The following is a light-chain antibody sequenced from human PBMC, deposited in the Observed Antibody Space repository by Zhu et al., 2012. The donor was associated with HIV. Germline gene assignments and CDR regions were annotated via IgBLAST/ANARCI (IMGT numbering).Light chain of an antibody. Sequence: IVLTQSPPTLSLSPGERATLSCRASQSIGSYLAWYQQKPGQAPRLLMYDASNRATGISARFSGSGSGTDFTLTISSLEPEDFAVYYCQHLRSYPMYTFGQGTKLEIK. V-gene: IGKV3-11*01. J-gene: IGKJ2*01. CDR2: DAS. CDR3: QHLRSYPMYT. CDR1: QSIGSY.